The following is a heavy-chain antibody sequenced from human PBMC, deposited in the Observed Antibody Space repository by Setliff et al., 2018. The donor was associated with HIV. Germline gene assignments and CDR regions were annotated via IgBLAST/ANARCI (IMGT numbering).Heavy chain of an antibody. CDR3: ARGGYDWNGVDH. D-gene: IGHD1-20*01. CDR2: ISSSGRA. J-gene: IGHJ4*02. CDR1: GGSISSYY. Sequence: SETLSLTCTVSGGSISSYYWSWIRQPPGKGLEWIGHISSSGRANYNPSLKSRVSISLDTSKNQFSLNLSSLTAADTAVYYCARGGYDWNGVDHWGPGTLVTAPQ. V-gene: IGHV4-4*09.